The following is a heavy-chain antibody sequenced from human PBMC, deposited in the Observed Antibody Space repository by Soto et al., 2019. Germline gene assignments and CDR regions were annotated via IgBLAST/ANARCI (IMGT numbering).Heavy chain of an antibody. V-gene: IGHV1-69*06. CDR3: AAFVTTVVTPSYYYYGMDV. CDR1: GYTFTSYG. Sequence: SVKVSCKASGYTFTSYGISWVRQAPGQGLEWMGGIIPIFGTANYAQKFQGRVTITADKSTSTAYMELSSLRSEDTAVYYCAAFVTTVVTPSYYYYGMDVWGQGTTVTVSS. CDR2: IIPIFGTA. J-gene: IGHJ6*02. D-gene: IGHD4-17*01.